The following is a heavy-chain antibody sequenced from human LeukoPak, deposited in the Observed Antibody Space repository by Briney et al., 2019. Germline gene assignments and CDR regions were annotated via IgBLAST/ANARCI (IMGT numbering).Heavy chain of an antibody. CDR3: ARPSYYYDNSGSVSGAFDI. V-gene: IGHV3-7*04. D-gene: IGHD3-22*01. CDR2: IKKDGSEK. J-gene: IGHJ3*02. CDR1: GFILGIYW. Sequence: GGSLRLSCAASGFILGIYWMSWVRQAPGKGLEWVANIKKDGSEKYYVDSVKGRFTISRDNAKNSLYLQMNSLRAEDTAVYYCARPSYYYDNSGSVSGAFDIWGQGTMVTVSS.